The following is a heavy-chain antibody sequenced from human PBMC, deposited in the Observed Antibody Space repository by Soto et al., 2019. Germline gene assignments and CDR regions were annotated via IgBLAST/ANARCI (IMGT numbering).Heavy chain of an antibody. CDR1: GGSISSGDYY. D-gene: IGHD5-18*01. CDR2: IYYSGST. V-gene: IGHV4-30-4*01. Sequence: SETLSLTCTVSGGSISSGDYYWSWIRQPPGKGLEWIGYIYYSGSTNYNPSLKSRVTISVDTSKNQFSLKLSSVTAADTAVYYCARLVWSYGTWFDPWGKGTLVTVSS. CDR3: ARLVWSYGTWFDP. J-gene: IGHJ5*02.